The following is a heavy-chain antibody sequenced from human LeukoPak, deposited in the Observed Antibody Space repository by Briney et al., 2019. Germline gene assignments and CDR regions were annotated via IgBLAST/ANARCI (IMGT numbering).Heavy chain of an antibody. D-gene: IGHD3-3*01. V-gene: IGHV4-59*01. J-gene: IGHJ4*02. CDR1: GGSISSYY. CDR2: IYYSGST. Sequence: SETLSLTCTVSGGSISSYYWSWIRQPPGKGLEWIGYIYYSGSTNYNPSLKSRVTISVDTSKNQFSLKLSSVTAADTAVYYCARQNGYDFWSGYFDYWGQETLVTVSS. CDR3: ARQNGYDFWSGYFDY.